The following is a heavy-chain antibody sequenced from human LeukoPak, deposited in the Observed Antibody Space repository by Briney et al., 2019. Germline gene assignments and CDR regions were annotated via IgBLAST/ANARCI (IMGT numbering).Heavy chain of an antibody. J-gene: IGHJ4*02. D-gene: IGHD4/OR15-4a*01. CDR2: IYHNGAT. Sequence: PSETLSLTCAVSGGSISSSSSICWTWVRQPPGEGLEWIGEIYHNGATNYNPSLKSRVTLLLDKSKNQFSLRLNSVTAADTAVYYCARNGGNYDYDYWGQGTLVTVSA. V-gene: IGHV4-4*02. CDR3: ARNGGNYDYDY. CDR1: GGSISSSSSIC.